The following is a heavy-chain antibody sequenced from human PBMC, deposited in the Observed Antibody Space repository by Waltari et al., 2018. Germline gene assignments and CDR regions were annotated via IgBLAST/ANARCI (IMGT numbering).Heavy chain of an antibody. CDR1: GGSLSSDNYY. Sequence: QLQLQESGPGLVKPSETLSLTCTFSGGSLSSDNYYWGWIRQPPGKGLEWIGTLYYSGSAFYNPSLSRRVTMSVDTLKNHFSLKMTAVTAADTAVYYCAREADYYDSSAYLGWGQGTLVTVSS. CDR3: AREADYYDSSAYLG. V-gene: IGHV4-39*02. J-gene: IGHJ4*02. CDR2: LYYSGSA. D-gene: IGHD3-22*01.